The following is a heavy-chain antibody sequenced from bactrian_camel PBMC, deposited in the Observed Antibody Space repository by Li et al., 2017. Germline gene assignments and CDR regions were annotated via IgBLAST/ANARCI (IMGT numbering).Heavy chain of an antibody. D-gene: IGHD5*01. CDR1: GGTYSTYC. CDR2: FESDGRT. J-gene: IGHJ4*01. Sequence: QLVESGGGSVQAGGSLRLSCAASGGTYSTYCMGWFRQAPGKEREGVAAFESDGRTTYADVVKGRFTISRDNGKNTLYLQMNSLKPEDTAMCYCARSSWGGCDDDFPFTGQGTQVTVS. V-gene: IGHV3S53*01.